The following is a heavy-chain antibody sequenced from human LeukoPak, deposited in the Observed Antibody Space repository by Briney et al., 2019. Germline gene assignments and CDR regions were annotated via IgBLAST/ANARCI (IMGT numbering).Heavy chain of an antibody. CDR2: IKSKTDGGTT. D-gene: IGHD3-10*01. CDR3: TTDLTTRDYYGSEEDWFDP. CDR1: GGSISSYY. V-gene: IGHV3-15*01. J-gene: IGHJ5*02. Sequence: ETLSLTCTVSGGSISSYYWSWVRQAPGKGLEWVGRIKSKTDGGTTDYAAPVKGRFTISRDDSKNTLYLQMNSLKTEDTAVYYCTTDLTTRDYYGSEEDWFDPWGQGTLVTVSS.